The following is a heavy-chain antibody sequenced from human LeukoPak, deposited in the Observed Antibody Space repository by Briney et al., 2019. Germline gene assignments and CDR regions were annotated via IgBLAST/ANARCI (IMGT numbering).Heavy chain of an antibody. V-gene: IGHV3-21*01. J-gene: IGHJ5*02. D-gene: IGHD2-2*01. CDR1: GFTSSSFD. CDR2: ISTSSRCI. CDR3: ARADCSGSTCYLRRSWFDP. Sequence: GVSLRLSCAASGFTSSSFDMNWIRQAPGKGLEWFSSISTSSRCIYYRDSVKGGLTISRDDAKNSLYLQMSGLSVEDTAVYYCARADCSGSTCYLRRSWFDPWGQGTLVTVSS.